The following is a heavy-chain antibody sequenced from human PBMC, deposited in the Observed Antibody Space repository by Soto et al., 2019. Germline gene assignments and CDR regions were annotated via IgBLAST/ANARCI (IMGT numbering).Heavy chain of an antibody. CDR1: GGSISSSNIY. CDR2: IYYGGST. D-gene: IGHD6-6*01. V-gene: IGHV4-39*02. CDR3: AGLWAPQIAAAFTPK. J-gene: IGHJ4*02. Sequence: QVQLQESGPGLVKPSETLSLTCTVSGGSISSSNIYWGWIRQPPGKGLELIASIYYGGSTYYNPSIKSRVTISVDTTKNLLSLRLSSVTAADTAVYYCAGLWAPQIAAAFTPKWGQGTLVTVSS.